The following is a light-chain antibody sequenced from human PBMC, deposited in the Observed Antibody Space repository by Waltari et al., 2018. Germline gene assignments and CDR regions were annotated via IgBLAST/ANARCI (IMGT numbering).Light chain of an antibody. J-gene: IGLJ3*02. CDR3: QTGGHGTWV. CDR2: VNSDGSH. CDR1: SGHSSNV. Sequence: QLVLTQSPSVSASLGASVKLTCTLSSGHSSNVIAWHQQQPEKGPRYLMKVNSDGSHSKGDKIPDRFSGSSSGAEHYLTISSLQSEDEADYYCQTGGHGTWVFGGGTKLTVL. V-gene: IGLV4-69*01.